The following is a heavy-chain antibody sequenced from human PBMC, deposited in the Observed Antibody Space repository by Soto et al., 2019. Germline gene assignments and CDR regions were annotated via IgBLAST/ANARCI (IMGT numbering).Heavy chain of an antibody. V-gene: IGHV3-30-3*01. CDR1: GFTFSSYA. CDR3: ARGVRPSNLPYYNYYYYGMDV. CDR2: ISYNGSNE. J-gene: IGHJ6*02. Sequence: QVQLVESGGGVVQPGRSLRLSCAASGFTFSSYAIHWVRQAPGKGLEWVAVISYNGSNEYYADSVKGRFTIYRVNSKNALYLQMNSLRAEDTAVYYCARGVRPSNLPYYNYYYYGMDVWVQGTTVTVSS. D-gene: IGHD2-8*01.